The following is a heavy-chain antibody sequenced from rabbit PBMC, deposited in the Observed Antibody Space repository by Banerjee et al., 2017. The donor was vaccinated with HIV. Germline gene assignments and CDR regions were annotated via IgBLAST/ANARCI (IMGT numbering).Heavy chain of an antibody. CDR2: IYPDYGST. V-gene: IGHV1S47*01. J-gene: IGHJ4*01. Sequence: QEQLVESGGGLVTLGGSLKLSCKASGIDFSSYGISWVRQAPGKGLEWIAYIYPDYGSTDYASWVNGRFTISLDNAQNTVFLQMTSLTAADTATYFCARSYAGYAGYGYDLWGPGTLVTVS. CDR3: ARSYAGYAGYGYDL. D-gene: IGHD6-1*01. CDR1: GIDFSSYG.